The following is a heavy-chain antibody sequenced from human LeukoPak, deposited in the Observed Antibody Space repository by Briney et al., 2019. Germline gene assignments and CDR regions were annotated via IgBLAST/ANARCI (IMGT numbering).Heavy chain of an antibody. J-gene: IGHJ5*02. CDR2: ISAYNGNT. V-gene: IGHV1-18*01. D-gene: IGHD6-13*01. CDR3: ARGVGYSSSWYNWFDP. Sequence: ASVKVSCKASGYTFTSYGISWVRQAPGQGLEWMGWISAYNGNTNYAQKLQGRVTMTTDTSTSTAYMELRSLRSDDTAMYYCARGVGYSSSWYNWFDPWGQGTLVTVSS. CDR1: GYTFTSYG.